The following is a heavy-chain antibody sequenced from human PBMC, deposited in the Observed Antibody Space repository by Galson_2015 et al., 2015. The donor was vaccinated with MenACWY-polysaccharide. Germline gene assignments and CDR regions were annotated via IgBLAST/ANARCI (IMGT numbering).Heavy chain of an antibody. J-gene: IGHJ5*02. CDR2: ICGSGNS. V-gene: IGHV4-31*03. D-gene: IGHD4-17*01. Sequence: PLSLTCTVSGGFISSGGHYWTWIRQHPEKGLEWIAYICGSGNSNYNPSLKSRVIISVDTSKNQFSLSLSSVTAADTAMYYCARIPYTVTSFGWFDPWGQGTLVTVSS. CDR1: GGFISSGGHY. CDR3: ARIPYTVTSFGWFDP.